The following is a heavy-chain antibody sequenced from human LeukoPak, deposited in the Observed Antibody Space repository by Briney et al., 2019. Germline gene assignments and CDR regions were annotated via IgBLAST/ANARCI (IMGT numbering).Heavy chain of an antibody. CDR3: AIPRVDAAMVTLDV. D-gene: IGHD5-18*01. V-gene: IGHV4-39*07. CDR1: GGSSTTSNYY. J-gene: IGHJ6*04. Sequence: SETLSLTSIVSGGSSTTSNYYWGWIRQPPGKGLEWIGSIYYSGTTYYNPSLRSRVTMSVDTSKNQFSLKLSSVTAADTAVYYCAIPRVDAAMVTLDVWGKGTTVTVSS. CDR2: IYYSGTT.